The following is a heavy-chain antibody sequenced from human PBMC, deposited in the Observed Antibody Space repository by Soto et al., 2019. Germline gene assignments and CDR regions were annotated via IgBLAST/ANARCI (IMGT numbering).Heavy chain of an antibody. CDR2: IYHTGET. V-gene: IGHV4-39*07. D-gene: IGHD3-16*02. J-gene: IGHJ1*01. CDR3: CASKGYRI. CDR1: GGYISGSDYY. Sequence: NPSETLSLTCSVSGGYISGSDYYWGWIRQSPGQGLERIGSIYHTGETYYKSSLKSRIITSVDTTKTQYFQLLRSLAAEATVYYYCASKGYRIWGQGTQVTVS.